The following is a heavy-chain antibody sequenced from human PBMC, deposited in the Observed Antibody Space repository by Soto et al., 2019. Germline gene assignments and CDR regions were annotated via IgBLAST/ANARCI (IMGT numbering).Heavy chain of an antibody. CDR2: IIPILGIA. V-gene: IGHV1-69*02. CDR1: GGTFSSYT. CDR3: ARPLYGGNSRGYSYHGMDV. D-gene: IGHD4-17*01. J-gene: IGHJ6*02. Sequence: QVQLVQSGAEVKKPGSSVKVSCKASGGTFSSYTISWVRQAPGQGLEWMGRIIPILGIANYAQKFQGRVTLPAEKSPSAASMELTSVRSKDRAVYYCARPLYGGNSRGYSYHGMDVWVQGTRVTVSS.